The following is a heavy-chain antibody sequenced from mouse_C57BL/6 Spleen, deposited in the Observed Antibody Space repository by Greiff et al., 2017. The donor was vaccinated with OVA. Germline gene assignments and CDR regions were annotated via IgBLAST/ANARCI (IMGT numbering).Heavy chain of an antibody. CDR3: ARNYYDYDGEYYAMDY. J-gene: IGHJ4*01. D-gene: IGHD2-4*01. Sequence: QVQLQQSGAELVMPGASVKLSCKASGYTFTSYWMHWVKQRPGQGLEWIGEIDPSDSYTNYNQKFKGKSTLTVDKSSSTAYMQLSSLTSEDSAVYYCARNYYDYDGEYYAMDYWGQGTSVTVSS. CDR1: GYTFTSYW. CDR2: IDPSDSYT. V-gene: IGHV1-69*01.